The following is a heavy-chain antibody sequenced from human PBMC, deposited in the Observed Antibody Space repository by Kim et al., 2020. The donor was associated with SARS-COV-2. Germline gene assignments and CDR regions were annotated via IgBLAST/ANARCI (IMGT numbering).Heavy chain of an antibody. V-gene: IGHV4-59*01. Sequence: NPSLKSRVTISVDTSKNQFSLKLSSVTAADTAVYYCASWINNIDRAFDIWGQGTMVTVSS. J-gene: IGHJ3*02. CDR3: ASWINNIDRAFDI. D-gene: IGHD1-1*01.